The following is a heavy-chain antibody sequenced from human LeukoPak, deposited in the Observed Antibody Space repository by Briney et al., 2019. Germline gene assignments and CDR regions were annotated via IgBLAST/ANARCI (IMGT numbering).Heavy chain of an antibody. V-gene: IGHV4-59*08. CDR3: ARHKATGGGSYYGMDV. CDR2: IYYSGST. CDR1: GGSISSYY. D-gene: IGHD2-15*01. Sequence: SETLSLTCTVSGGSISSYYWSWIRQPPGKGLEWIGYIYYSGSTNYNPSLKSRVTISVDTSKNQFSLELSSVTAADTAVYYCARHKATGGGSYYGMDVWGQGTTVTVSS. J-gene: IGHJ6*02.